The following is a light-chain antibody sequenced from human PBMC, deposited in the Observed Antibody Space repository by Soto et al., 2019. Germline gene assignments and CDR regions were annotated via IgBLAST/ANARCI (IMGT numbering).Light chain of an antibody. V-gene: IGKV4-1*01. J-gene: IGKJ2*01. CDR2: WAS. Sequence: DIVMTQSPDSLAVSLGERATINCKSSQSVLYSSNNKNYLAWYQQKPGQPPKLLIYWASTRESGVPDRFSGNGSGTDFTLTTSSLQAEDVAVYYCQQYYSTPYTFGQGTKVEIK. CDR1: QSVLYSSNNKNY. CDR3: QQYYSTPYT.